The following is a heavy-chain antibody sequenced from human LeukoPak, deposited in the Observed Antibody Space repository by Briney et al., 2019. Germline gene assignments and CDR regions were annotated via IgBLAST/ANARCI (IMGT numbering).Heavy chain of an antibody. V-gene: IGHV3-49*03. CDR3: TASSGWYYFDY. Sequence: PGGSLRLSCTASGFTFGDYVMSWFRQAPGKGQEWVGFIRSKAYGGTTEFAASVKGRFTISRDDSKSIAYLQMNSLKTEDTAVYYCTASSGWYYFDYWGQGTLVTVSS. D-gene: IGHD6-19*01. CDR1: GFTFGDYV. J-gene: IGHJ4*02. CDR2: IRSKAYGGTT.